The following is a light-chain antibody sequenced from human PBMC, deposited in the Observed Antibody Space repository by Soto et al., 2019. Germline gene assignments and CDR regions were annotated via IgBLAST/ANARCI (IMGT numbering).Light chain of an antibody. CDR2: RAS. CDR3: QQFSDWPPYT. V-gene: IGKV3-15*01. J-gene: IGKJ2*01. Sequence: ETVMTQSPATLSVSPGERATLSCRASQNVFTNVAWYQQKPGQAPRLLIYRASTRATGVPARFSGSGSGTEVTLPISSLQSEDFALYFCQQFSDWPPYTFGQGTKLEIK. CDR1: QNVFTN.